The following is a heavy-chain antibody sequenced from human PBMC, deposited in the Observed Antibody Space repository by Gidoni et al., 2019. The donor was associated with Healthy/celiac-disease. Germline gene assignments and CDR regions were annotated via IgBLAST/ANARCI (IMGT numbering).Heavy chain of an antibody. Sequence: QVQLVQSGAEVKKPGSSVKVSCKASGGTFRSYAISWVRQAHGQGLEWMGGIIPILGTANYAQKFQGRVTITADESTSTAYMELSSLRSEDTAVYYCASGGYYYGSGSYYRFDAFDIWGQGTMVTVSS. J-gene: IGHJ3*02. CDR2: IIPILGTA. D-gene: IGHD3-10*01. V-gene: IGHV1-69*01. CDR1: GGTFRSYA. CDR3: ASGGYYYGSGSYYRFDAFDI.